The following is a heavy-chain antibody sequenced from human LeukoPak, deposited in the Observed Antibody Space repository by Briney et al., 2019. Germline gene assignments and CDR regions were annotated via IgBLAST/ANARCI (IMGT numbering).Heavy chain of an antibody. D-gene: IGHD3-22*01. CDR3: ASLWGYYDSSGYPDAFDI. Sequence: GRSLRGSCAASGFTVSSNYMSWVRQAPGKGLEWVSVIYSGGSTYYADSVKGRFTISRDNSKNTLYLQMNSLRAEDTAVYYCASLWGYYDSSGYPDAFDIWGQGTMVTVSS. CDR1: GFTVSSNY. J-gene: IGHJ3*02. V-gene: IGHV3-53*01. CDR2: IYSGGST.